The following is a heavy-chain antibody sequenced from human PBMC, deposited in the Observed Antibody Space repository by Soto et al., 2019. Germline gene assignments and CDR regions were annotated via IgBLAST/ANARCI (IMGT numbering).Heavy chain of an antibody. CDR3: ESREDSSGWYGVDY. D-gene: IGHD6-19*01. V-gene: IGHV4-39*01. Sequence: QLQLQESGPGLVKPSETLSLTCTVSGGSISSSSYYWGWIRQPPGKGLEWIGSIYYGGSTYYNPSLKSRVTISVDTSKNQFSLKLSSVTAADTAVYYCESREDSSGWYGVDYWGQGTLVTVSS. CDR1: GGSISSSSYY. CDR2: IYYGGST. J-gene: IGHJ4*02.